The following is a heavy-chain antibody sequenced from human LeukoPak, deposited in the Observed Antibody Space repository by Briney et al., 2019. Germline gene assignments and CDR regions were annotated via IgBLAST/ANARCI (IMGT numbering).Heavy chain of an antibody. V-gene: IGHV4-34*01. Sequence: SETLSLTCAVYGGSFSGYYWSWIRQPPGKGLEWIGEINHSGSTNYNPSLKSRVTISVDTSKNQFSLKLSSVTAADTAVYYCARAISGYSYGCPISGYFDYWGQGTLVTVSS. CDR2: INHSGST. J-gene: IGHJ4*02. CDR3: ARAISGYSYGCPISGYFDY. D-gene: IGHD5-18*01. CDR1: GGSFSGYY.